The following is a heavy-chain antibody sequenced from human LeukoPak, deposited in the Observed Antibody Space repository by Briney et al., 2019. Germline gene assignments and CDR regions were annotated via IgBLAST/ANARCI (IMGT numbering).Heavy chain of an antibody. D-gene: IGHD1-26*01. J-gene: IGHJ4*02. CDR3: AGSTVGTSCCTAVDY. Sequence: PGGSLRLSCAASGFTFSTYAMTWVRQAPGKGLEWVSGISAGGDRTYYADSVKGRFTISRDNSKNTLYLQMNSLRAEDTAEYYCAGSTVGTSCCTAVDYWGQGTLVTVSS. V-gene: IGHV3-23*01. CDR1: GFTFSTYA. CDR2: ISAGGDRT.